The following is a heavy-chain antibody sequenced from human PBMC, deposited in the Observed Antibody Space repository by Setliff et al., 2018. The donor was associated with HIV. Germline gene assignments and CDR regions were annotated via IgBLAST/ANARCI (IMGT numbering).Heavy chain of an antibody. J-gene: IGHJ4*02. CDR1: GYTFSTYS. V-gene: IGHV1-3*04. CDR2: LRTGNGDT. CDR3: ARGASTAEVFDY. D-gene: IGHD1-1*01. Sequence: ASVKVSCKASGYTFSTYSIHWVRQAPGQRPEWMGWLRTGNGDTSYSESLQGRVTFTSDTSANTAYMELRSLGSDDPAVYFCARGASTAEVFDYWGQGTLVTVSS.